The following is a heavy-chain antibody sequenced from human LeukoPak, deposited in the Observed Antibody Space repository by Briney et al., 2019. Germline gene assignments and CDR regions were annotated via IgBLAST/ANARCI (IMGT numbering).Heavy chain of an antibody. Sequence: SETLSLTCTVSGGSISSCSYYWGWIRQPPGKGLEWIGSIYYSGSTYYNPSLKSRVTISVDTSNNQFSLKLSSVTAADTAVYYCARRYGSGSFPRYYYMDIWGKGTTVTVSS. D-gene: IGHD3-10*01. V-gene: IGHV4-39*01. CDR1: GGSISSCSYY. CDR2: IYYSGST. CDR3: ARRYGSGSFPRYYYMDI. J-gene: IGHJ6*03.